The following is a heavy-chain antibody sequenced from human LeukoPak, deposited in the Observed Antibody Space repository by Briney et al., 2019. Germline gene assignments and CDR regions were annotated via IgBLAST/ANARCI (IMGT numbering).Heavy chain of an antibody. D-gene: IGHD3-10*01. CDR2: ISGSGGST. CDR1: GFTFSSYA. V-gene: IGHV3-23*01. Sequence: PGGSLRLSCAASGFTFSSYAMSWVRQAPGKGLEWVSAISGSGGSTYYADSVKGRFTISRDNSKNTLYLQMNSLRAEDTAVYYCARAGVLWFGESKFDYWGQGTQVTVSS. J-gene: IGHJ4*02. CDR3: ARAGVLWFGESKFDY.